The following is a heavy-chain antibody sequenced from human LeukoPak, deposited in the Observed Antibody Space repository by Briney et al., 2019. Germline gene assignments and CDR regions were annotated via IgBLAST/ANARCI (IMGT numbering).Heavy chain of an antibody. Sequence: SETLSLTCTVSGGSISSYYWSWIRQPPGKGLEWIGYIYYSGSTNYNPSLKSRVTISVDTSKNQFSLKLSSVTAADTAVYYCAGAPGGPPSYYMDVWGKGTTVTVSS. CDR2: IYYSGST. V-gene: IGHV4-59*01. J-gene: IGHJ6*03. D-gene: IGHD1-1*01. CDR3: AGAPGGPPSYYMDV. CDR1: GGSISSYY.